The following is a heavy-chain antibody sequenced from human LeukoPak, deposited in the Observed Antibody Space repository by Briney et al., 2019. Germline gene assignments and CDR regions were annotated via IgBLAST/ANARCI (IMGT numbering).Heavy chain of an antibody. CDR3: ARGYSYGYSFDY. V-gene: IGHV4-59*01. J-gene: IGHJ4*02. CDR2: IYYSGST. D-gene: IGHD5-18*01. CDR1: GGSISSYY. Sequence: SETLSLTCSVSGGSISSYYWSWIRQPPGKGLEWIGFIYYSGSTNYNPSLKSRVTISVDTSKNQFSLKLSSVTAADTAVYFCARGYSYGYSFDYWGQGTLVTVSS.